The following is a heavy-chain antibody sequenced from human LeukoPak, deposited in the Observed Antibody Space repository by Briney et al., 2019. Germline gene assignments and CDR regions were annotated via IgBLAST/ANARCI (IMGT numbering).Heavy chain of an antibody. Sequence: SETLSLTCTVSGGSISTYYWNWIRQPPGKGLEWIGYIHYSGSSNYNPSLKSRVTMSVDTSKNQISLTLSSVTAADTAVYYCAREIGDYYDSSGYRTYYFDYWGQGTLVTVSS. J-gene: IGHJ4*02. CDR1: GGSISTYY. D-gene: IGHD3-22*01. CDR2: IHYSGSS. CDR3: AREIGDYYDSSGYRTYYFDY. V-gene: IGHV4-59*12.